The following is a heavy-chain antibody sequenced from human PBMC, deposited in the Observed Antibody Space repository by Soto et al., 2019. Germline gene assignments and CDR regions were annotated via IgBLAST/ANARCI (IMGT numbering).Heavy chain of an antibody. V-gene: IGHV3-23*01. D-gene: IGHD1-26*01. J-gene: IGHJ4*02. CDR1: GFSFSSYA. CDR3: ARRGSGSYYDC. CDR2: ISGSGDST. Sequence: EVQLLESGGGLVQPGGSLRLSCAASGFSFSSYAMRWVRQAPGKGLEWVSAISGSGDSTYYADSVKGRFTISRDNSKNTLYLQLNSPRAEDTAIYYCARRGSGSYYDCWGQGTLVTVSS.